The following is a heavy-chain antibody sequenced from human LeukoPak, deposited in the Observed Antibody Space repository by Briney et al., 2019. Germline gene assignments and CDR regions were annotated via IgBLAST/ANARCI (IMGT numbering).Heavy chain of an antibody. V-gene: IGHV4-39*02. CDR1: GGSISSGGYY. J-gene: IGHJ6*02. Sequence: SQTLSLTCTVSGGSISSGGYYWGWVRQPPGRGLEWIGTIYDTENTYYNPSLKSRLTISVDTSKNHFSLKLTSVTAADTALYYCVRRMSYYYGMDVWGQGTTVTVSS. CDR3: VRRMSYYYGMDV. CDR2: IYDTENT.